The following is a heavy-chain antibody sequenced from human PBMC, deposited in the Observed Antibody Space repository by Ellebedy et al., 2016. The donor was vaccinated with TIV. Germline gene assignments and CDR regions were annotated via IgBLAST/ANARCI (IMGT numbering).Heavy chain of an antibody. J-gene: IGHJ4*02. V-gene: IGHV7-4-1*02. CDR2: INTNSGNP. D-gene: IGHD4-17*01. CDR1: GYTFASYG. CDR3: ALPGVTTSDFDF. Sequence: AASVKVSCKASGYTFASYGVNWVRQAPGQGLEWMGWINTNSGNPTYAQAFTGRIVFSLDTSVSTAYLQISSLRAEDSAVYFCALPGVTTSDFDFWGQGTLVTVAA.